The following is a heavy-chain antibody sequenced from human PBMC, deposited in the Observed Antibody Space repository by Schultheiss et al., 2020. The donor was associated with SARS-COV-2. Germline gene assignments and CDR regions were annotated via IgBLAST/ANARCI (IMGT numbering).Heavy chain of an antibody. CDR3: ARGLMGSSGWWGY. J-gene: IGHJ4*02. CDR1: GGSFRGYY. V-gene: IGHV4-34*01. CDR2: INHSGST. D-gene: IGHD6-19*01. Sequence: GSLRLSCAVYGGSFRGYYWNWIRQPPGKGLEWIGEINHSGSTNYNPSLKSRVTISIDTSRNQFSLKLSSVTDADTAVYYCARGLMGSSGWWGYWGQGTLVTVSS.